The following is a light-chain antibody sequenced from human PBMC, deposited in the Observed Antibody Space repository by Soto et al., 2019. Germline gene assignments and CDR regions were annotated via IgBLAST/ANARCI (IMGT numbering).Light chain of an antibody. Sequence: DILMTQSPSSLSSSLGDRVTITCRASESINRHLHWYQQKPGKAPKLLIYAASSWATGIPSRFSGSGSGTDFTLTISNLQPEDFATYYCQQSYNTLSITFGQGTRVEIK. V-gene: IGKV1-39*01. CDR1: ESINRH. CDR3: QQSYNTLSIT. J-gene: IGKJ5*01. CDR2: AAS.